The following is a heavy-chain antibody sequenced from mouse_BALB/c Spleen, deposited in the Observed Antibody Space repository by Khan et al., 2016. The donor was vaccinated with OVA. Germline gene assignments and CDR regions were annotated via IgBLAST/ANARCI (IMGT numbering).Heavy chain of an antibody. V-gene: IGHV5-6-5*01. J-gene: IGHJ2*01. CDR1: GFTFSSYV. Sequence: EVELVESGGDLVKPGGSLKLSCAVSGFTFSSYVMSWVRQTPEKRLEWVASISSGGTPAYPDSLKGRFTISRDNARNIMYLQMSSLGSEDTAMYYCVREAYRYDEYYFDYWGQGTTLTVSS. CDR2: ISSGGTP. CDR3: VREAYRYDEYYFDY. D-gene: IGHD2-14*01.